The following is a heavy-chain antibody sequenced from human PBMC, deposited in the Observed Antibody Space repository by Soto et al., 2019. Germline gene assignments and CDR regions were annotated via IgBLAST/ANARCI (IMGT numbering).Heavy chain of an antibody. CDR2: LIHLFGTT. Sequence: QVQLVQSGAEVKKPGSSVKVSCEASGGTFSGHAISWVRQAPGQGPEWMGGLIHLFGTTQHAQNFQDRLTITADKSTSTAYMEVTTLRFGDTAIYYCARGPNWGYWFDTWGQGTLVTVSS. CDR3: ARGPNWGYWFDT. CDR1: GGTFSGHA. D-gene: IGHD7-27*01. V-gene: IGHV1-69*06. J-gene: IGHJ5*02.